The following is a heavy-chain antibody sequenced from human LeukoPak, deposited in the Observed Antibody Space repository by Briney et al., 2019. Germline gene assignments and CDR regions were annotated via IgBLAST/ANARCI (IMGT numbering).Heavy chain of an antibody. V-gene: IGHV3-66*01. J-gene: IGHJ4*02. CDR1: GFTFSSNY. CDR3: ARGLGTAMAN. CDR2: IYSGGST. D-gene: IGHD5-18*01. Sequence: GGSLRLSCAASGFTFSSNYMSWVRQAPGKGMEWVSVIYSGGSTYYSDSVTGRFTISRDNSKTTLYLQMNSLGAEDTAVYYCARGLGTAMANWGQGTLVTVSS.